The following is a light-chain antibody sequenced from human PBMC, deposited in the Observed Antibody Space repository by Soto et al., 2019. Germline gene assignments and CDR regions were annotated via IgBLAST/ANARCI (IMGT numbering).Light chain of an antibody. J-gene: IGKJ5*01. CDR1: QSINTF. CDR3: EQSYSPSIT. Sequence: DIPMTQSPSSLSASVGDRVTITCRASQSINTFLSWYHQKPGRAPKLLIYGASTLQSGVPSRFSGFGSETDFTLTISSRQPEDFGTYYCEQSYSPSITFGQGTRL. CDR2: GAS. V-gene: IGKV1-39*01.